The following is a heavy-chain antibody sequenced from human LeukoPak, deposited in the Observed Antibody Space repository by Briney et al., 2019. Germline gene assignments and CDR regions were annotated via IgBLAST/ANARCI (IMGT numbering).Heavy chain of an antibody. Sequence: GGSLRLSCAASGFTFSSYWMSWVRQAPGKGLEWVANIKQDGSEKYYVDSVKGRFTISRDNAKNSLYLQMNSLRAEDTAVYYCVKNDGWFHLAQWGQGTLVTVSS. J-gene: IGHJ4*02. CDR1: GFTFSSYW. CDR2: IKQDGSEK. CDR3: VKNDGWFHLAQ. V-gene: IGHV3-7*03. D-gene: IGHD6-19*01.